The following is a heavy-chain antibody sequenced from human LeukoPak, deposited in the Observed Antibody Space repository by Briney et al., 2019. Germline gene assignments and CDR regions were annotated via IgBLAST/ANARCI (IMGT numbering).Heavy chain of an antibody. Sequence: SETLSLTCTVSGGSISSYYWNWIRQPPGKGLEWIGYIYYSGSTNFNPSLKSRVTISVDTSKNHFSLKLSSVTAADTAVYYCAREREYCSGGSCRRWFDPWAREPWSPSPQ. CDR1: GGSISSYY. CDR2: IYYSGST. V-gene: IGHV4-59*01. J-gene: IGHJ5*02. CDR3: AREREYCSGGSCRRWFDP. D-gene: IGHD2-15*01.